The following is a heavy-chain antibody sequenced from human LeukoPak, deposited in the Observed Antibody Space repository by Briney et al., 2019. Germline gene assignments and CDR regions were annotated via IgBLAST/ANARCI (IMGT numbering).Heavy chain of an antibody. CDR1: GFTVSNNY. CDR3: AREKTSGTYYVDY. D-gene: IGHD3-10*01. Sequence: GGSLRLSCAASGFTVSNNYMIWVRQAPGKGLEWVSVIYSGGSTYYADSVKGRFTISRDISKNTLYLQMNSLRAEDTAVYYCAREKTSGTYYVDYWGQGTLVTVSS. J-gene: IGHJ4*02. CDR2: IYSGGST. V-gene: IGHV3-53*01.